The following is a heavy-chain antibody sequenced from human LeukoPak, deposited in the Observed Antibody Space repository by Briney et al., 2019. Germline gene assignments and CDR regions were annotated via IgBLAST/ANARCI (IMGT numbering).Heavy chain of an antibody. J-gene: IGHJ4*02. Sequence: GGSLRLSCAASGFTFRSYGMHWVRQAPGKGLEWVSVIYSGGGTYYADSVKGRFTISRDNSKNTLYLQMNSLRAEDTAVYYCARGSPVYYDSSGYYLDYWGQGTLVTVSS. CDR1: GFTFRSYG. CDR3: ARGSPVYYDSSGYYLDY. D-gene: IGHD3-22*01. V-gene: IGHV3-NL1*01. CDR2: IYSGGGT.